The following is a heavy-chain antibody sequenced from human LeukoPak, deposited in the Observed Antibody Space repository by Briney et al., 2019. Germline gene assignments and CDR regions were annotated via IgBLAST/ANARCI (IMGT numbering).Heavy chain of an antibody. V-gene: IGHV3-74*01. CDR1: GFPFSSYW. CDR2: INSDGSST. Sequence: GGSLRLSCAASGFPFSSYWMHWVRQAPGKGLVWVSRINSDGSSTSYADSVKGRFTISRDNAKNTLYLQMNSLRAEDTAVYYCACLPQKTAYGMDVWGQGTTVTVSS. D-gene: IGHD5/OR15-5a*01. CDR3: ACLPQKTAYGMDV. J-gene: IGHJ6*02.